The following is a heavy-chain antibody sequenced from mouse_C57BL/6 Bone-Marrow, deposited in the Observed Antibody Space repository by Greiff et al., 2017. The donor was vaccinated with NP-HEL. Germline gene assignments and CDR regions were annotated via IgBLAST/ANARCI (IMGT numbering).Heavy chain of an antibody. CDR2: IYPRSGNT. CDR1: GYTFTSYG. D-gene: IGHD3-3*01. CDR3: ARAGTGVMDY. V-gene: IGHV1-81*01. J-gene: IGHJ4*01. Sequence: VKLMESGAELARPGASVKLSCKASGYTFTSYGISWVKQRTGQGLEWIGEIYPRSGNTYYNEKFKGKATLTADKSSSTAYMELRSLTSEDSAVYFCARAGTGVMDYWGQGTSVTVSS.